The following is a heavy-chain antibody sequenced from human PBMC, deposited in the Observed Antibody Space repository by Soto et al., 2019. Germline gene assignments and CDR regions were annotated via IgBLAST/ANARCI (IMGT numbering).Heavy chain of an antibody. CDR1: GFIFNKYA. D-gene: IGHD6-13*01. Sequence: EVQLLQSGGELVQPGESLRLSCAASGFIFNKYAMTWVRQAPGKGLEWVSAISGDGDTTYYADSVKGRFTISRDNSKNTLFLHMNSLRDEDTALYYCASPKVTSSWSSDYWGQGTLVTVSS. CDR2: ISGDGDTT. V-gene: IGHV3-23*01. J-gene: IGHJ4*02. CDR3: ASPKVTSSWSSDY.